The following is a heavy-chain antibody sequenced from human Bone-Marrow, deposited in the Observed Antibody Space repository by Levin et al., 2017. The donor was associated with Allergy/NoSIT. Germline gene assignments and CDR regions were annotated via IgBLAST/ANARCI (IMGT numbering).Heavy chain of an antibody. CDR2: IYHSGST. J-gene: IGHJ4*02. CDR3: ARAYSSSWYGDYFDY. D-gene: IGHD6-13*01. Sequence: LRLSCAVSGGSISSGGYSWSWIRQPPGKGLEWIGYIYHSGSTYYNPSLKSRVTISVDRSKNQFSLKLSSVTAADTAVYYCARAYSSSWYGDYFDYWGQGTLVTVSS. V-gene: IGHV4-30-2*01. CDR1: GGSISSGGYS.